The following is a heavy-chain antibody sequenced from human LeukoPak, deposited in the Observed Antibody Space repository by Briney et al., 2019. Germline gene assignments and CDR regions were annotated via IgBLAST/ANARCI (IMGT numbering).Heavy chain of an antibody. D-gene: IGHD3-22*01. Sequence: GGSLRLSCAASGFTFSSYSMNWVRQAPGKGLEWVANIHKDGSENYYVDSVKGRFTISRDNSKSTVYLQMNSLRAEDTAVFYCAKSWGVEYSSGFYIGVDYWGQGTLVTVSS. CDR3: AKSWGVEYSSGFYIGVDY. V-gene: IGHV3-7*01. CDR2: IHKDGSEN. CDR1: GFTFSSYS. J-gene: IGHJ4*02.